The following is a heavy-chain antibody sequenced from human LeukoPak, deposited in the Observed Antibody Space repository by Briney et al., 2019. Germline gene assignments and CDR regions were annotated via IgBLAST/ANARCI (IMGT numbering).Heavy chain of an antibody. Sequence: PQTLSLTRAVAAYSTSSVYYWCWIRQPPGKGLEWIGSLYHSGRTYHNPSLKSRITISVDTSKNQVSLKLSSVNAADTAEYYCARAHCSGGRCYSDYYYGMDVWGQGTTVTVSS. D-gene: IGHD2-15*01. V-gene: IGHV4-38-2*01. CDR2: LYHSGRT. CDR1: AYSTSSVYY. J-gene: IGHJ6*02. CDR3: ARAHCSGGRCYSDYYYGMDV.